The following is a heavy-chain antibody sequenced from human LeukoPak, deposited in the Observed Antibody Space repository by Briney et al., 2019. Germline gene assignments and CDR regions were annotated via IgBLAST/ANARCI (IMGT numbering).Heavy chain of an antibody. CDR2: IRSKALYGTS. CDR3: VRESVRDYYFDF. CDR1: GFRFGGYC. V-gene: IGHV3-49*04. J-gene: IGHJ4*02. Sequence: GGSLSLSCSGSGFRFGGYCLSWVRQAPGKGLEWVGFIRSKALYGTSEYAASVEGRFSISRDDSNNIVYLQMNSLKTEDTAVYFCVRESVRDYYFDFWGQGTLVTVSS. D-gene: IGHD3-10*02.